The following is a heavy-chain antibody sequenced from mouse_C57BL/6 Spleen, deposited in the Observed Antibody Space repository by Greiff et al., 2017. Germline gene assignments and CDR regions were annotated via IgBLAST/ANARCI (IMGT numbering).Heavy chain of an antibody. J-gene: IGHJ4*01. CDR3: AREDGNYENAMDY. V-gene: IGHV5-17*01. CDR2: ISSGSSTI. CDR1: GFTFSDYG. D-gene: IGHD2-1*01. Sequence: EVHLVESGGGLVKPGGSLKLSCAASGFTFSDYGMHWVRQAPEKGLEWVAYISSGSSTIYYADTVKGRFTISRDNAKNTLFLQMTSLRSEDTAMYYCAREDGNYENAMDYGGQGTSVTVSS.